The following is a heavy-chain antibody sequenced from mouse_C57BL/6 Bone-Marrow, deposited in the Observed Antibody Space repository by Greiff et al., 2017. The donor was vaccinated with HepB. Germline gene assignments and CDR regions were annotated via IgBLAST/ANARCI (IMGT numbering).Heavy chain of an antibody. CDR3: ARIFTTVVATRAIGY. Sequence: DVMLVESGGGLVKPGGSLKLSCAASGFTFSDYGMHWVRQAPEKGLEWVAYISSGSSTIYYADTVKGRFTISRDNAKNTLFLQMTSLRSEDTAMYYCARIFTTVVATRAIGYWGQGTSVTVSS. D-gene: IGHD1-1*01. J-gene: IGHJ4*01. V-gene: IGHV5-17*01. CDR1: GFTFSDYG. CDR2: ISSGSSTI.